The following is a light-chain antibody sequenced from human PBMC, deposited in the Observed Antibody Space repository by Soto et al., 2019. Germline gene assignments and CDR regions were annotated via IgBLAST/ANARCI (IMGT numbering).Light chain of an antibody. CDR1: QSVSNDY. J-gene: IGKJ1*01. CDR3: LHHGSSLWT. CDR2: SVS. Sequence: EVVFTLSACNVSLSPWHRATLSCRASQSVSNDYVAWVQQKPGQTPRLLIYSVSSRATGIPDRFSGSGSGTDFTLTISRLEPEDFAMYYCLHHGSSLWTFGQGTTVDIK. V-gene: IGKV3-20*01.